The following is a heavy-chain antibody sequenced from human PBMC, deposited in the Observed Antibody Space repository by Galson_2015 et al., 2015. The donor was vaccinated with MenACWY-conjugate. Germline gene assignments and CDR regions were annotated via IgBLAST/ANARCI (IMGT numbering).Heavy chain of an antibody. V-gene: IGHV3-13*05. CDR1: GFTFSSYD. Sequence: SLRLSCAASGFTFSSYDMHWVRQATGKGLEWVSAIGTAGDPYYPGSVKGRFTISRENAKNPLYLQMNSLRAGDTAVYYCARGGYSCGRAMVAGGIDYWGQGTLVTVSS. D-gene: IGHD5-18*01. CDR3: ARGGYSCGRAMVAGGIDY. CDR2: IGTAGDP. J-gene: IGHJ4*02.